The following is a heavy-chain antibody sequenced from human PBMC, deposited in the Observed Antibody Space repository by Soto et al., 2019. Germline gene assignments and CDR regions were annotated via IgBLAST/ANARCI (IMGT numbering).Heavy chain of an antibody. CDR3: ARDYYSSSGSSPSYFDY. Sequence: SETLSLTCTVSGGSISGYYWNWIRQPAGKGLEWIGRIYSAESTNYNPSLKSRVTMSLDTSKNQFSLRLSSVTAADTAVYYCARDYYSSSGSSPSYFDYWGHGTLVT. J-gene: IGHJ4*01. CDR2: IYSAEST. CDR1: GGSISGYY. D-gene: IGHD3-10*01. V-gene: IGHV4-4*07.